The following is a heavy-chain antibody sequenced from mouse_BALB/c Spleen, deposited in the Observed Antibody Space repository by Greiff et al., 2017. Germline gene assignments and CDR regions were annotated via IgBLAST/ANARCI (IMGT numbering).Heavy chain of an antibody. V-gene: IGHV5-6-5*01. CDR1: GFTFSNYA. CDR3: ARGGSMDY. Sequence: EVQVVESGGGLVKPGGSLKLSCAASGFTFSNYAMSWVRQTPEKRLEWVASISSGGTTYYPDSVKGRFTISRDNARNILYLQMSSLRSEDTAMYYCARGGSMDYWGQGTSVTVSS. J-gene: IGHJ4*01. CDR2: ISSGGTT.